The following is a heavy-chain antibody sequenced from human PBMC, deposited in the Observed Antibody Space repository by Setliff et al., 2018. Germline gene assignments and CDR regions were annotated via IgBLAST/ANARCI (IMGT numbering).Heavy chain of an antibody. CDR3: VREEPYSSSWSWFDP. D-gene: IGHD6-13*01. CDR2: IYYSGST. J-gene: IGHJ5*02. V-gene: IGHV4-59*11. Sequence: SETLSLTCTVSGGSISSHYWSWIRQPPGKGLEWIGYIYYSGSTNYNPSLKSRVTISVDTSKNQFSLKLSSVTAADTAVYYCVREEPYSSSWSWFDPWGQGTLVTVSS. CDR1: GGSISSHY.